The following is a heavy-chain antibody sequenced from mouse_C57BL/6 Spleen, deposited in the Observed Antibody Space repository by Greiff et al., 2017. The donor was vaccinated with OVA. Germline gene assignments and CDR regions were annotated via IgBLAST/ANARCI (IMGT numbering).Heavy chain of an antibody. CDR1: GYTFTDYN. CDR2: INPNNGGT. J-gene: IGHJ4*01. CDR3: ARSGDSLYYYAMDY. Sequence: EVQLQQSGPELVKPGASVKMSCKASGYTFTDYNMHWVKQSHGKSLEWIGYINPNNGGTSYNQKFKGKATLTVNKSSSTAYMELRSLTSEDSAVYYCARSGDSLYYYAMDYWGQGTSVTVSS. D-gene: IGHD3-3*01. V-gene: IGHV1-22*01.